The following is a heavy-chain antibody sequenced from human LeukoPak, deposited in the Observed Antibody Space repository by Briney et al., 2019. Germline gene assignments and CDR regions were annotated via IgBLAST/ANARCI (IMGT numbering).Heavy chain of an antibody. V-gene: IGHV3-66*01. J-gene: IGHJ4*02. CDR3: ARDLYCSS. D-gene: IGHD2-2*01. CDR2: IHSGGST. Sequence: GGSLRLSCAASGFTFSSYAMSWVRQAPGKGLEWVSVIHSGGSTYYADSVKGRFTISRDNSKNTLYLQMNSLRAEDTAVYYCARDLYCSSWGQGTLVTVSS. CDR1: GFTFSSYA.